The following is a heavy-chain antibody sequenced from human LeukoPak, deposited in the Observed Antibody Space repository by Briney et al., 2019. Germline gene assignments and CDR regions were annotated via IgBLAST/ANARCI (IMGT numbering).Heavy chain of an antibody. V-gene: IGHV3-30-3*01. CDR3: VRESDVWSGPGIGRPLDV. CDR1: EFTFSSYA. Sequence: PGRSLRLSCTASEFTFSSYAMHWIRQAPGKGLEWVALVSYDGDNEYYVDSVKGRFTISRDNGKNSLYLQMDGLRAEDTAVYHCVRESDVWSGPGIGRPLDVWGKGTTVTVSS. D-gene: IGHD3-3*01. CDR2: VSYDGDNE. J-gene: IGHJ6*04.